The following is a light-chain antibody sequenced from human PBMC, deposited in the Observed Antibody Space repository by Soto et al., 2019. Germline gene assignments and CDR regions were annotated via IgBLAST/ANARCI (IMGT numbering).Light chain of an antibody. CDR1: QTVLYSSDNKNY. V-gene: IGKV4-1*01. CDR3: QQYYTTPLT. Sequence: DIVMTQSPDSLAVSLGEGATINCKSSQTVLYSSDNKNYLAWYQQKPGQPPKLLIYWASTRESGVPDRFSGSGSGTDFTLSSTSLHAEYVAVYYCQQYYTTPLTFDGETKVEIK. J-gene: IGKJ4*01. CDR2: WAS.